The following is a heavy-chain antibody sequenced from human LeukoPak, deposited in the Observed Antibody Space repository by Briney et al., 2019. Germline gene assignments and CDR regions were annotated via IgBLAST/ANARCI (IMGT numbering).Heavy chain of an antibody. CDR2: ISWNSGSI. D-gene: IGHD3-22*01. J-gene: IGHJ4*02. Sequence: PGGSLRLSCAASGFTFDDYAMHWVWQAPGKGLEWVSGISWNSGSIGYADSVKGRFTISRDNAKNSLYLQMNSLRAEDTALYYCAKESYYYDSSGSLDYWGQGTLVTVSS. V-gene: IGHV3-9*01. CDR3: AKESYYYDSSGSLDY. CDR1: GFTFDDYA.